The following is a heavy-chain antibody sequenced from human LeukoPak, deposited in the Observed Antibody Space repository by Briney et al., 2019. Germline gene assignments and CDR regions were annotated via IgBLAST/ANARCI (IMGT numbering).Heavy chain of an antibody. CDR1: GYSFTSYW. CDR2: IYPGNSGT. V-gene: IGHV5-51*01. D-gene: IGHD5-18*01. CDR3: ARGSSGYTYGFDY. Sequence: GESLKISCKGSGYSFTSYWIAWVRQMPGKGLEWMGIIYPGNSGTRYSPSFQGQVTISADRSISTAYLQWSSLKASDTAMYYCARGSSGYTYGFDYWGQGTLVTVSS. J-gene: IGHJ4*02.